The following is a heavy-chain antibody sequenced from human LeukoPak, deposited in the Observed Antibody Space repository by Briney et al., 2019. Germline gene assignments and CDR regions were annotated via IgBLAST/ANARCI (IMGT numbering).Heavy chain of an antibody. Sequence: ASVEVSFKASGYTFTSYYMHWVRQAPGQGLEWMGIINPSGVTTIYAQKFQGRVTVTRDTSTSTVYMELSSLRSGDTAVYYCARDLGGRSGSLDYWGQGTLVTVSS. J-gene: IGHJ4*02. CDR3: ARDLGGRSGSLDY. CDR2: INPSGVTT. V-gene: IGHV1-46*01. D-gene: IGHD3-22*01. CDR1: GYTFTSYY.